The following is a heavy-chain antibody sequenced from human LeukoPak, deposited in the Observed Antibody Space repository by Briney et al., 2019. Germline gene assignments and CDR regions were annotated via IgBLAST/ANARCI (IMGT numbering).Heavy chain of an antibody. D-gene: IGHD2-2*01. J-gene: IGHJ4*02. CDR2: IYSGGST. CDR3: AGEYCSSTSCSVDY. Sequence: GGSLRLSCAASGFTVSSNYMSWVRQAPGKGLEWVSVIYSGGSTYYADSVKGRFTISRDNSKNTLYLQMNSLRAEDTAVYYCAGEYCSSTSCSVDYWGQGTLVTVSS. CDR1: GFTVSSNY. V-gene: IGHV3-66*02.